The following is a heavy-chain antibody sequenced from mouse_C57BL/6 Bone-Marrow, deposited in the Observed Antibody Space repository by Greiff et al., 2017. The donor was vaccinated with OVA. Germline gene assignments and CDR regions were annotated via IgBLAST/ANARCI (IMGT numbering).Heavy chain of an antibody. Sequence: VQLQQPGAELVKPGASVKLSCKASGYTFTSYWMHWVKQRPGQGLEWIGMIHPNSGSTNYNEKFKSKATLTVDKSSSTAYMKLSSLTSEDSAVYYCARGYYGSRSWFAYWGQGTLVTVSA. CDR2: IHPNSGST. J-gene: IGHJ3*01. CDR1: GYTFTSYW. V-gene: IGHV1-64*01. D-gene: IGHD1-1*01. CDR3: ARGYYGSRSWFAY.